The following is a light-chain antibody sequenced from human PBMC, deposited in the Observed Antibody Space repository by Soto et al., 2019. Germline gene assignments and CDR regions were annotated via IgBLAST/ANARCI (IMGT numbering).Light chain of an antibody. V-gene: IGKV3-20*01. CDR2: GAS. CDR1: QSVSSSY. Sequence: EIVLTQSPGTLSLSPGERATLSCRASQSVSSSYLAWYQQKPGQAPRLLIYGASSRATGILDRFSGSVSETAFTLTNSRLEPEDFAVYYCQQYGSSGWTFGQGTKVE. CDR3: QQYGSSGWT. J-gene: IGKJ1*01.